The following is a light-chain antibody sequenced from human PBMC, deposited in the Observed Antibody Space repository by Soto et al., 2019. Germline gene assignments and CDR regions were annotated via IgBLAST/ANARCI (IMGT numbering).Light chain of an antibody. CDR2: SNN. CDR3: QSYDGSLSGPVV. J-gene: IGLJ2*01. Sequence: QSVLTQPPSASGTPGQRVTISCSGSSSNIGSNYVYWYQQLPGTAPKLLIYSNNQRPSGVPDRFSGSKSGTSASLAISGLRSEDEADYYCQSYDGSLSGPVVFGGGTKLTVL. CDR1: SSNIGSNY. V-gene: IGLV1-47*02.